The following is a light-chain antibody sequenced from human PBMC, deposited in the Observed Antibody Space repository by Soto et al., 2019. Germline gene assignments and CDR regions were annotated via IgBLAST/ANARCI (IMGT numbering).Light chain of an antibody. CDR2: EVT. CDR3: NSYSTTSTLV. V-gene: IGLV2-14*01. Sequence: QSALTHPASVSGSPGQSITISCSGTNSDIGDYNYVSWYQQHPGKAPELMISEVTYRTSGVSDRVSGSKSGNTASLTISGLQAEDEADYYCNSYSTTSTLVFGTGTKVTVL. CDR1: NSDIGDYNY. J-gene: IGLJ1*01.